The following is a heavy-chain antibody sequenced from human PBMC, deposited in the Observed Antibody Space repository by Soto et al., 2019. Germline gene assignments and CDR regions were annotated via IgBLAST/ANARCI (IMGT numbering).Heavy chain of an antibody. J-gene: IGHJ4*02. D-gene: IGHD6-19*01. CDR1: GSTFTTYD. Sequence: QVQLVQSGAEVEKPGASVKVSCKASGSTFTTYDFNWVRQAPGHGLEWMGWMNPDTGNTGYAQKFQGRVTMTRDTSISTAFRALSGLTAEDTAVYYCARALGYSSTSRLDLWGQGTLVTVSS. V-gene: IGHV1-8*01. CDR2: MNPDTGNT. CDR3: ARALGYSSTSRLDL.